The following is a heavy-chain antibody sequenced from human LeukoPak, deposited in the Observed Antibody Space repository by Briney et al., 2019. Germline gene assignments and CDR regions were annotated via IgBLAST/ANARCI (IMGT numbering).Heavy chain of an antibody. D-gene: IGHD5-12*01. V-gene: IGHV4-59*01. CDR1: GGSISSYY. Sequence: SETLSLTCTVSGGSISSYYWSWIRQPPGKGLEWIGYIYYSGSTNYNPSLKGRVTISVDTSKNQFSLKLSSVTAADTAVYYCARKGGSGYDYWGQGTLVTVSS. CDR2: IYYSGST. CDR3: ARKGGSGYDY. J-gene: IGHJ4*02.